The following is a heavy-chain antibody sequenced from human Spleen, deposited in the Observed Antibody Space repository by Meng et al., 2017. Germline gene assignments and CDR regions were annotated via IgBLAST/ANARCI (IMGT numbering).Heavy chain of an antibody. CDR2: ISWNSRAI. CDR1: GFTFDDYA. V-gene: IGHV3-9*01. Sequence: EVQLVESGGGLVQPVKSLRLSCAASGFTFDDYAMHWVRQAPGKGLEWVSGISWNSRAIGYADSVKGRFTISRDNAKNSLFLQMNSLRTEDTALYYCVKDKAAVTDAFDIWGQGTMVTVSS. J-gene: IGHJ3*02. CDR3: VKDKAAVTDAFDI. D-gene: IGHD6-19*01.